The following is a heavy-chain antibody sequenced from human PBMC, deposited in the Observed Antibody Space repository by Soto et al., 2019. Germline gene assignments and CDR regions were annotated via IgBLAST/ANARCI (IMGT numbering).Heavy chain of an antibody. V-gene: IGHV3-7*01. D-gene: IGHD1-7*01. CDR1: GFTFSSYW. CDR3: ARDSPTGTIRPHAFDI. J-gene: IGHJ3*02. CDR2: IKQDGSEK. Sequence: GGSLRLSCAASGFTFSSYWMSWVRQAPGKGLEWVANIKQDGSEKYYVDSVKGRFTISRDNAKNSLYLQMNSLRAEDTAVYYCARDSPTGTIRPHAFDIWGQGTMVTVSS.